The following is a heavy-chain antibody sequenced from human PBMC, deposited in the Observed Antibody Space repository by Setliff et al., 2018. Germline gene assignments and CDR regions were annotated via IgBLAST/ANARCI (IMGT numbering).Heavy chain of an antibody. D-gene: IGHD2-15*01. CDR1: GFTFSSYW. V-gene: IGHV3-7*01. J-gene: IGHJ6*02. CDR2: IKQDGSEK. Sequence: GGSLRLSCAASGFTFSSYWMSWVRQAPGKGLEWVANIKQDGSEKYYVDSVKGRLTISRDNAKNSLYLQMNSLRAEDTAVYYCAREAVVARGEGYYYYGMDVWGQGTTVTVSS. CDR3: AREAVVARGEGYYYYGMDV.